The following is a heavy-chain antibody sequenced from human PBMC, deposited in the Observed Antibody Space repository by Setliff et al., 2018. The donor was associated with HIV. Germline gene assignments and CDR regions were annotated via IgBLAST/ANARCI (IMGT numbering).Heavy chain of an antibody. D-gene: IGHD3-10*01. Sequence: SETLSLTCSVSCGSINSGHYYWSWIRHHPGKGLEWIGYIYYTGSTYFNPSLKSRLTLSIDTSKNQFSLKLSSVTAADTAVYYCARDRYAGEIDYWGQGTLVTVSS. V-gene: IGHV4-31*03. CDR1: CGSINSGHYY. J-gene: IGHJ4*02. CDR3: ARDRYAGEIDY. CDR2: IYYTGST.